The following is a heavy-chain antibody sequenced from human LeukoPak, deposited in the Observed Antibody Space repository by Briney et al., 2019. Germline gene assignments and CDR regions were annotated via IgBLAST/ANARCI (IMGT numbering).Heavy chain of an antibody. CDR1: GGSISSYY. Sequence: SETLSLTCTVSGGSISSYYWSWIRQPPGKGLEWIGFLYYSGSTNYNPSLKSRVTMSVDASKKQFSLKLSSVTAADTAIYYCAIIRHYDSLAGAFDIRGQGTMVTVSS. V-gene: IGHV4-59*01. J-gene: IGHJ3*02. D-gene: IGHD3-22*01. CDR2: LYYSGST. CDR3: AIIRHYDSLAGAFDI.